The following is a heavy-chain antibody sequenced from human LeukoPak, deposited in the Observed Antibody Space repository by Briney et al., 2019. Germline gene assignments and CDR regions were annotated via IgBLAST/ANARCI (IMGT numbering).Heavy chain of an antibody. CDR3: TRDPVTTWTGSWYFDL. Sequence: GGSLRLSCTASGFTFGDYAMSWVRQAPGKGLEWVGFIRSKAYGGTTEYAASVKGRFTISRDDSKSIAYLQMNSLKTEDTAVYYCTRDPVTTWTGSWYFDLWGRGTLVTVSS. D-gene: IGHD4-17*01. J-gene: IGHJ2*01. CDR2: IRSKAYGGTT. V-gene: IGHV3-49*04. CDR1: GFTFGDYA.